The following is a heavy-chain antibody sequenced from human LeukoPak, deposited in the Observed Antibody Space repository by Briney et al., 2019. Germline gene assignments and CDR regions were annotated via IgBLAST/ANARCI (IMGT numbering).Heavy chain of an antibody. CDR2: IRYDGSNK. V-gene: IGHV3-30*02. CDR1: GFTFSSYG. Sequence: GGSLRLSCAASGFTFSSYGMHWVRQAPGKGLEWVAFIRYDGSNKYYADSVKGRFTISRDNSKNTLYLQMNSLRAEDTAVYYCARGSSYIFCSSTSCYISYFDYWGQGTLVTVSS. D-gene: IGHD2-2*02. J-gene: IGHJ4*02. CDR3: ARGSSYIFCSSTSCYISYFDY.